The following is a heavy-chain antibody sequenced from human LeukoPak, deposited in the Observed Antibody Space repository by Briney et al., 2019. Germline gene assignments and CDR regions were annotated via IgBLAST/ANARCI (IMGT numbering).Heavy chain of an antibody. CDR2: IKQDGSEK. Sequence: GGSLRLSCAASEFTFSNYWMSWVRQAPGKGLEWVANIKQDGSEKYYVDSVKGRFTISRDTAKNSLYLQMNSLRAEDTAVYYCARGETKYYYYYMDVWGKGTTVTVSS. CDR3: ARGETKYYYYYMDV. V-gene: IGHV3-7*01. CDR1: EFTFSNYW. D-gene: IGHD1-1*01. J-gene: IGHJ6*03.